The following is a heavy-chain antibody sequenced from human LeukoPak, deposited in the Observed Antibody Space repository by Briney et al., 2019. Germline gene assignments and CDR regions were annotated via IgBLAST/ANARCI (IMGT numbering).Heavy chain of an antibody. D-gene: IGHD3-22*01. CDR3: ARDNYDSSGYYFD. CDR2: ISSSGSTI. Sequence: GGSLRLSCAASGFTFSSYEMNWVRQAPGKGLEWVSYISSSGSTIYYADSVKGRFTISRDNDKNSLYLQMNSLRAEGTAAYYCARDNYDSSGYYFDWGQGTLVTVSS. V-gene: IGHV3-48*03. J-gene: IGHJ4*02. CDR1: GFTFSSYE.